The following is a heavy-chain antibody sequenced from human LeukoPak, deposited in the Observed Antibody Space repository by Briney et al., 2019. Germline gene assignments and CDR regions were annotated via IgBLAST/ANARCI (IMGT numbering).Heavy chain of an antibody. CDR3: ARSRDYYGGYFDY. Sequence: SETLSLTCTVSGGSISSYYWSWIRQPPGKGLEWIGYIYYSGSTNYNPSLKSRVTISVDTSKNQFSLKLSSVTAADTAVYYCARSRDYYGGYFDYWGQGTLVTVSS. CDR2: IYYSGST. V-gene: IGHV4-59*01. D-gene: IGHD3-22*01. J-gene: IGHJ4*02. CDR1: GGSISSYY.